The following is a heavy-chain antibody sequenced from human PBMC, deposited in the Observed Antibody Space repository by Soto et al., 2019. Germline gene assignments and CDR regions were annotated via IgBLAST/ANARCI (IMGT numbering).Heavy chain of an antibody. CDR2: ISYDGDNK. Sequence: QLVEAGGGVVQPGRSLRLSCVASGFTFTSFTMNWVRQAPGKGLEWVAVISYDGDNKYYADSVKGRFTISRDNSKNTLYLQMNRLRADDTAVYYCARREAARNSSGMDPWGHGTTVTVS. CDR3: ARREAARNSSGMDP. CDR1: GFTFTSFT. V-gene: IGHV3-30-3*01. J-gene: IGHJ6*02. D-gene: IGHD6-6*01.